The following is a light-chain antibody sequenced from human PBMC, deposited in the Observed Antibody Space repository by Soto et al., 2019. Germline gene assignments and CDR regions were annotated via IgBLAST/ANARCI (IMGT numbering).Light chain of an antibody. CDR3: QQYYSYPQT. Sequence: ASRRTQSPYSLSASTGDRVTITCRASQGISSYLAWYQQKPGKAPKLLIYAASTLQSGVPSRFSGSGSGTDFTLTISCLQSEDFATYYCQQYYSYPQTFGQGTKVDIK. CDR1: QGISSY. J-gene: IGKJ1*01. CDR2: AAS. V-gene: IGKV1-8*01.